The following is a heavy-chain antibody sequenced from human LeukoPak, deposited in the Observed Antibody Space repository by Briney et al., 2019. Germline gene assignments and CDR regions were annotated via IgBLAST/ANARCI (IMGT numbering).Heavy chain of an antibody. CDR2: IISEGSST. CDR3: AAVGYCSGGRCHDFYGMDV. Sequence: GGSLRLSCAASGFTFSSYWMHWVRQAPGKGLVWVSGIISEGSSTSYADSVKGRFTISRDNAKNTLYLQVNSLRAEDTAVYYCAAVGYCSGGRCHDFYGMDVWGQGTTVTVSS. V-gene: IGHV3-74*01. J-gene: IGHJ6*02. CDR1: GFTFSSYW. D-gene: IGHD2-15*01.